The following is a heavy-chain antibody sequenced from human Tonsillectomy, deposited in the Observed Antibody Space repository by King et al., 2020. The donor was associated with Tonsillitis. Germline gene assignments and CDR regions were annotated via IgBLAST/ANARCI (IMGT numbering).Heavy chain of an antibody. CDR1: GGSISSGDSY. D-gene: IGHD2-8*01. J-gene: IGHJ5*02. V-gene: IGHV4-31*03. Sequence: VQLQESGPGLVKPSQTLSLTCTVSGGSISSGDSYWNWIRQHPGKGLEWIGYIYYSGSTSYNPSLKSRVTISLDTSKNQFSLKLRSVTAADTAVYYCARERPFCTNGVCYREFDTWGQGTLVTVSS. CDR2: IYYSGST. CDR3: ARERPFCTNGVCYREFDT.